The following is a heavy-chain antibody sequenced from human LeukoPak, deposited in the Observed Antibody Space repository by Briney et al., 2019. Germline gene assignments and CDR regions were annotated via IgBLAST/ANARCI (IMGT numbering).Heavy chain of an antibody. Sequence: PGGSLRLSCAGSGFTFSSYSMNWVRQAPGKGLEWVSSISSSSSYIYYADSVKGRFTISRDNAKNSLYLQMNSLRAEDTAVYYCASNGGTPDAFDIWGQGTMVTVSS. V-gene: IGHV3-21*01. CDR3: ASNGGTPDAFDI. J-gene: IGHJ3*02. CDR2: ISSSSSYI. D-gene: IGHD2-15*01. CDR1: GFTFSSYS.